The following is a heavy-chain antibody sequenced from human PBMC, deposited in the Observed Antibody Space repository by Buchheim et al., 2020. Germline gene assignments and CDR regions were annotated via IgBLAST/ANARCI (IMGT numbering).Heavy chain of an antibody. V-gene: IGHV4-34*01. CDR2: ITHSGST. CDR3: VRRVGGYSSPGGGNFDF. D-gene: IGHD3-22*01. Sequence: QVQLQQWGAGLLKPSETLSLSCAVYGGTFSGYYWSWIRQPPGKGLEWIGEITHSGSTNYNPSLKSRVIIAADTSKNQFSLKLTSVTAADTAVYYCVRRVGGYSSPGGGNFDFWGQGTL. J-gene: IGHJ4*02. CDR1: GGTFSGYY.